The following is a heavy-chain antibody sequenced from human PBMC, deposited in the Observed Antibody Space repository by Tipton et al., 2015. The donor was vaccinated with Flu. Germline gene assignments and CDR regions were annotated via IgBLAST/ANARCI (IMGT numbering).Heavy chain of an antibody. D-gene: IGHD3-22*01. CDR3: ARDSYYDSSGYYYYGMDV. Sequence: TLSLTCTVSGGSISSYYWSWIRQPPGKGLEWIGYIYYSGSTNYNPSLKSRVTISVDTSKNQFSLKLSSVTAADTAVYYCARDSYYDSSGYYYYGMDVWGQGP. CDR2: IYYSGST. V-gene: IGHV4-59*01. J-gene: IGHJ6*02. CDR1: GGSISSYY.